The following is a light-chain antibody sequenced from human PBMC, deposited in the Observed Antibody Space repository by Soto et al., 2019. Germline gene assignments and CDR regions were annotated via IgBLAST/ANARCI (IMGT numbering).Light chain of an antibody. CDR3: QQRSNWPRT. CDR2: DAS. J-gene: IGKJ1*01. V-gene: IGKV3-11*01. Sequence: EIVLTQSPATLSLSPGERATLSCRASQSVSSYLAWYHQKPGQAPRLLIYDASNRATGIPARFSGSGSGTDFTLTISSLEPEDFAVYYCQQRSNWPRTFGRGTKVEIK. CDR1: QSVSSY.